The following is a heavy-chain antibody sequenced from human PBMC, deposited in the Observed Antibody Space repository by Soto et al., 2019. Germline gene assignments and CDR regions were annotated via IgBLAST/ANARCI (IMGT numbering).Heavy chain of an antibody. V-gene: IGHV1-18*01. D-gene: IGHD3-10*01. CDR2: ISAYNGNT. Sequence: QVQLVQSGAEVKKPGASLKVSCKASGYTFTTSGITWVRQPPGQGREWMGWISAYNGNTSYAQKLQGRVTMTTDTSTRTAYVELRSLRSDDTAVYYCARVGSGDHWFGPWGQGTLVTVSS. CDR1: GYTFTTSG. J-gene: IGHJ5*02. CDR3: ARVGSGDHWFGP.